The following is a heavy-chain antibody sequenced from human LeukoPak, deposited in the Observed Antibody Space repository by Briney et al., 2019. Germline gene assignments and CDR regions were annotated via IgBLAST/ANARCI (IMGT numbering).Heavy chain of an antibody. Sequence: PGGSLRLSCAASGFTFSSYAMHWVRQAPGKGLEWVAVISYDGSNKYYADSVKGRFTISRDNSKNTLYLQMNSLRAEDTAVYYCARSVSMVRGTRYYFDYWGQGTLVTVSS. V-gene: IGHV3-30-3*01. J-gene: IGHJ4*02. CDR3: ARSVSMVRGTRYYFDY. CDR2: ISYDGSNK. CDR1: GFTFSSYA. D-gene: IGHD3-10*01.